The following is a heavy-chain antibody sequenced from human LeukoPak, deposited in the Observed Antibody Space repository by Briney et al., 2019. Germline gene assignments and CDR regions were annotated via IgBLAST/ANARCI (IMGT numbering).Heavy chain of an antibody. D-gene: IGHD4-17*01. CDR2: INPNSGGT. CDR3: ARDLRYRDYYYYMDV. J-gene: IGHJ6*03. CDR1: GYTFTDYY. Sequence: ASVKVSCKASGYTFTDYYMHWVRQAPGQGLEWMGWINPNSGGTNYAQKFQGRVTMTRDTSISTAYMELSRLRSDDTAVYYCARDLRYRDYYYYMDVWGKGTTVTVSS. V-gene: IGHV1-2*02.